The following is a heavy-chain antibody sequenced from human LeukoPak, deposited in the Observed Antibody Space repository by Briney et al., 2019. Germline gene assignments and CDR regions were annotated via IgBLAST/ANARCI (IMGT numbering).Heavy chain of an antibody. Sequence: SETLSLTCAVYGGSFSGYYWSWIRQPPGKGLEWIGSIYHSGSTYYNPSLKSRVTISVDTSKNQFSLKLSSVTAADTAVYYCARDSGIAAAGQFDPWGQGALVTVSS. D-gene: IGHD6-13*01. CDR1: GGSFSGYY. CDR2: IYHSGST. V-gene: IGHV4-34*01. CDR3: ARDSGIAAAGQFDP. J-gene: IGHJ5*02.